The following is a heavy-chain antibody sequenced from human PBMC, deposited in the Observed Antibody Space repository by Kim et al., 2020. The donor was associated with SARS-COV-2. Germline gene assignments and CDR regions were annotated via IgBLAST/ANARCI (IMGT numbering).Heavy chain of an antibody. V-gene: IGHV3-13*04. J-gene: IGHJ4*02. CDR1: GFTFSSYD. Sequence: GGSLRLSCAASGFTFSSYDMHWVRQATGKGLEWVSAIGTAGDTYYPGSVKGRFTISRENAKNSLYLQMNSLRAGDTAVYYCAREGARGYFDYWGQGTLVTVSS. CDR2: IGTAGDT. CDR3: AREGARGYFDY. D-gene: IGHD1-26*01.